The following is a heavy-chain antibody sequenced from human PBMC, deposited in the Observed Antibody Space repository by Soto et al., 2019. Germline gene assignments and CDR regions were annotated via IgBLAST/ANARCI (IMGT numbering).Heavy chain of an antibody. D-gene: IGHD3-3*01. V-gene: IGHV3-30-3*01. J-gene: IGHJ6*02. CDR1: GITFRSRA. CDR3: AREAIFGVVIPSPIDNGMDV. Sequence: EQLLESGGDLVQPGGSLRLSCVASGITFRSRAMSWVRQAPGEGLEWVAVISYDGSNKYYADSVKGRFTISRDNSKNTLYLQMNSLRAEDTAVYYCAREAIFGVVIPSPIDNGMDVWGQGTTVTVSS. CDR2: ISYDGSNK.